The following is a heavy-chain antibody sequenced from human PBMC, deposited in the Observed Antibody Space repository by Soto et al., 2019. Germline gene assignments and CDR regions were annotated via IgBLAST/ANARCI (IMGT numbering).Heavy chain of an antibody. CDR2: VYRTGST. J-gene: IGHJ4*02. CDR3: ARARATIAAAAIFDC. D-gene: IGHD6-13*01. Sequence: QVQLQESGPGLVKPSGTLSLTCAVSGGSISTSNWWSWVRQPPGKGLEWIGEVYRTGSTNYNPSLERRLTIPVDKSTNQCSLKLTSVTAADTAVYYCARARATIAAAAIFDCWGQGTLVTVSS. V-gene: IGHV4-4*02. CDR1: GGSISTSNW.